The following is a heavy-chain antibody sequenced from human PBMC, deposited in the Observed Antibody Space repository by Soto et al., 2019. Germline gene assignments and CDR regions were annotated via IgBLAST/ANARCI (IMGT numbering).Heavy chain of an antibody. CDR2: ISYDGSNK. CDR3: ARDQMVYAIRYYYYGMDV. CDR1: GFTFSSYA. D-gene: IGHD2-8*01. J-gene: IGHJ6*02. Sequence: GGPLRLSCAASGFTFSSYAMHWVRQAPGKGLEWVAVISYDGSNKYYADSVKGRFTISRDNSKNTLYLQMNSLRAEDTAVYYCARDQMVYAIRYYYYGMDVWGQGTTVTVSS. V-gene: IGHV3-30-3*01.